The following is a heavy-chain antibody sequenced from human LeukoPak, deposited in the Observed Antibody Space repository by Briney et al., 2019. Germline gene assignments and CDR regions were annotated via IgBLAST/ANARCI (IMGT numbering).Heavy chain of an antibody. V-gene: IGHV1-2*06. CDR2: INPNSGGT. J-gene: IGHJ5*02. D-gene: IGHD6-13*01. CDR1: GYTFTGYY. CDR3: ARWQQQLVLNWFDP. Sequence: ASVKVSCKASGYTFTGYYMHWVRQAPGQGLEWMGRINPNSGGTNYAQKFQGRVTMTRDTSISTAYMELSRLRSEDTAVYYCARWQQQLVLNWFDPWGQGTLVTVSS.